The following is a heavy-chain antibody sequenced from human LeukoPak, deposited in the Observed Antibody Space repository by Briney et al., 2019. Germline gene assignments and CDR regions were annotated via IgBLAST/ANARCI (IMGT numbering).Heavy chain of an antibody. Sequence: SETLSLTCTVSGGSISSYYWSWIRQPPGKGLEWIGYIYYSGSTNYNPSLKSRVTISVDTSKNQFSLKLSSVTAADTAVYYCARQYYYDSYPDYWGQGTLVTVPS. D-gene: IGHD3-22*01. J-gene: IGHJ4*02. V-gene: IGHV4-59*01. CDR1: GGSISSYY. CDR2: IYYSGST. CDR3: ARQYYYDSYPDY.